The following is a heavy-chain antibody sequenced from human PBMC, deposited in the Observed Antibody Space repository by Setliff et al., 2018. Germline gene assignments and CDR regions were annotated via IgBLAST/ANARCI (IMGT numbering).Heavy chain of an antibody. J-gene: IGHJ4*02. V-gene: IGHV4-61*09. CDR1: GDSISSRRNY. CDR2: IYTSWST. D-gene: IGHD3-3*01. Sequence: SETLSLTCTVSGDSISSRRNYWGWFRQPAGKELEWIGQIYTSWSTNYNPSLKSRVTISLDTSKNQFSLSLTSVTAEDTAVYYCARGGFFGYNADCWGQGARVTVSS. CDR3: ARGGFFGYNADC.